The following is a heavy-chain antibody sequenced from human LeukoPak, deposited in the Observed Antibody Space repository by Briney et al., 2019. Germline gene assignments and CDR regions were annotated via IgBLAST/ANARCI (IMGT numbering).Heavy chain of an antibody. CDR2: INDDGSAT. Sequence: GGSLRLSCAASGFTFSNYWMHWVRQVPGKGLVWVSRINDDGSATFYADSVKGRFTISRDNAKNTLFLQINSLRAEDTAVYYCAKDGTWFGTSYYYYYMDVWGKGTTVTISS. V-gene: IGHV3-74*01. D-gene: IGHD3-10*01. CDR1: GFTFSNYW. J-gene: IGHJ6*03. CDR3: AKDGTWFGTSYYYYYMDV.